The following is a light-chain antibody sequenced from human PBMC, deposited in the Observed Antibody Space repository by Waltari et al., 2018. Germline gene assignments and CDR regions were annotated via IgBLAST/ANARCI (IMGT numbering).Light chain of an antibody. Sequence: DIQMTQSPPSLSASVGDRVTITCRASHGINNFLAWYQQKSGKIPELLIYGASTLESGVPSRVSGSGSGTDFTLTISSLQPEDVATYFCQSYDVAPYTFGQGTKLEI. CDR1: HGINNF. V-gene: IGKV1-27*01. CDR2: GAS. J-gene: IGKJ2*01. CDR3: QSYDVAPYT.